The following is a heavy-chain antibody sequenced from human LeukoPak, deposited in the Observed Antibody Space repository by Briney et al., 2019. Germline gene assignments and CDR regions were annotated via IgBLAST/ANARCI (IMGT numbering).Heavy chain of an antibody. D-gene: IGHD3-3*01. J-gene: IGHJ4*02. CDR2: LYYSGNT. V-gene: IGHV4-30-2*01. CDR3: ARGAEYYAIWRGYAGYSDY. CDR1: GGSISSGGYS. Sequence: SETLSLTCAVSGGSISSGGYSWSWIRQPPGKGLEWIGYLYYSGNTYDNPSLRSRITISLDRSKQKFSLKLTSVTAADTAVYFCARGAEYYAIWRGYAGYSDYWGQGISVTVSS.